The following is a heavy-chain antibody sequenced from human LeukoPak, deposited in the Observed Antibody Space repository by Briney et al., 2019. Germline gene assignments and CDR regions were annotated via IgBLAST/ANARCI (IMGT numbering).Heavy chain of an antibody. CDR2: VWYDGNKK. J-gene: IGHJ6*02. CDR3: ARVSRAGKYYYGMDV. Sequence: GGSLRLSCAASGFIFSAFGMHWVRQVPGKGLEWVAVVWYDGNKKYYADSVEGRFTISRDNSKNTLYLQMNSLRAEDTAVYYCARVSRAGKYYYGMDVWGQGTTVTVSS. V-gene: IGHV3-33*08. CDR1: GFIFSAFG.